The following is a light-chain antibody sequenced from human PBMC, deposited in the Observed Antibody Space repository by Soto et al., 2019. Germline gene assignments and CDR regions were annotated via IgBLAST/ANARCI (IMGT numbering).Light chain of an antibody. CDR2: GNS. CDR1: SSNIGAGYD. CDR3: QSYDSSLSGYV. Sequence: QSVLTQPPSVSGAPRQRVTISCTGSSSNIGAGYDVHWYQQLPGTAPKLLIYGNSNRPSGVPDRFSGSKSGTSASLAITGLQAEDEADYYSQSYDSSLSGYVFGTGTKVTVL. J-gene: IGLJ1*01. V-gene: IGLV1-40*01.